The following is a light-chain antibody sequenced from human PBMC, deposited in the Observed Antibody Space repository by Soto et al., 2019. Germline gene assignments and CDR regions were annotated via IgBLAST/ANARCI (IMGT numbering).Light chain of an antibody. CDR2: DAS. CDR3: QLYNSYSEA. V-gene: IGKV1-33*01. J-gene: IGKJ1*01. Sequence: EIQMSKSPSSLSASLGDRVAITCRASQDINNFLNWYHQKPGKAPKLLIYDASNLETGVPSRFSGSGSGADFILPLCSLQPEDFATYFLQLYNSYSEAFSQGTKVDIK. CDR1: QDINNF.